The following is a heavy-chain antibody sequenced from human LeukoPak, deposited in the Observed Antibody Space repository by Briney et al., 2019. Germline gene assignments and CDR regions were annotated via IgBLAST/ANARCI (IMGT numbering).Heavy chain of an antibody. J-gene: IGHJ4*02. CDR1: GGSISSYY. D-gene: IGHD2-8*02. CDR3: AGHHPRNTVDF. V-gene: IGHV4-59*08. Sequence: SETLSLTCTVSGGSISSYYWSWIRQPPGKGLEWIAYIFDIGSINYNPSLKSRVTISLDTSKNQFSLKLGSVTAADTAVYYCAGHHPRNTVDFWGQGTLVTVSS. CDR2: IFDIGSI.